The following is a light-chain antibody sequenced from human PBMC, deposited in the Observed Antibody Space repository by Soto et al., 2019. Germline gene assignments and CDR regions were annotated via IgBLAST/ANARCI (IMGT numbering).Light chain of an antibody. J-gene: IGLJ1*01. CDR1: SSDVGGYNY. Sequence: ALTQPASVSGSPGQSITISFTVTSSDVGGYNYVSWYQHHPGKAPKLMIYEVTNRPSGVSNRFSGPKSGNTASLTISGLQAEDEADYYCSSYTRSNTLVFGTGTK. V-gene: IGLV2-14*01. CDR3: SSYTRSNTLV. CDR2: EVT.